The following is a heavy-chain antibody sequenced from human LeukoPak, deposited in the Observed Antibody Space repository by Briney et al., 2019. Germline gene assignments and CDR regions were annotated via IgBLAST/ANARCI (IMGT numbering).Heavy chain of an antibody. CDR3: VRSWNYGRAVEAFDI. Sequence: SETLSLTCDVSGFSMTNGFYWGWIRQTPGKGLEWIGNMYYSATPHYNPSLKSRVIISIDTSKNQLFLQMTSVTAADTAFYYCVRSWNYGRAVEAFDIWGQGTMVTVSS. J-gene: IGHJ3*02. CDR1: GFSMTNGFY. CDR2: MYYSATP. D-gene: IGHD1-7*01. V-gene: IGHV4-38-2*01.